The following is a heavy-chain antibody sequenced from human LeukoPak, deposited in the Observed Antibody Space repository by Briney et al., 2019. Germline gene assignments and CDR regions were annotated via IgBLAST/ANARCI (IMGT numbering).Heavy chain of an antibody. V-gene: IGHV3-74*01. J-gene: IGHJ4*02. CDR3: VKAVDSGGYNFERGANY. Sequence: GGSLRLSCAASGNYWMHWVRQVPGKGLVWVSHINSDGSWTSYADSVKGRFTISKDNAKNMVFLQMNSLRVEDTALYYCVKAVDSGGYNFERGANYWGQGTLVTVSS. CDR2: INSDGSWT. CDR1: GNYW. D-gene: IGHD3-22*01.